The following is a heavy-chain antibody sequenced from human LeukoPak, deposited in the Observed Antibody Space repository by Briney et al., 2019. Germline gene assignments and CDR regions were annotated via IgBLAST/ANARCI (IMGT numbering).Heavy chain of an antibody. Sequence: GGSLRLSCAASGFTFSSYAMSWVRQAPGKGLEWVSSIRSSGDGTYYADSVKGRFTISRDNSKNTLYLQMNSLRVEDAAVYYCASRLPYYLNFWGQGTLVTVSS. V-gene: IGHV3-23*01. CDR3: ASRLPYYLNF. J-gene: IGHJ4*02. D-gene: IGHD4-11*01. CDR2: IRSSGDGT. CDR1: GFTFSSYA.